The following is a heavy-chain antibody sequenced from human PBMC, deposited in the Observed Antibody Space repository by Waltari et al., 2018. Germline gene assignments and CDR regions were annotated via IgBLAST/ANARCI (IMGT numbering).Heavy chain of an antibody. Sequence: QVQLVQSGAEVKKPGSSVRVSGKASGGTISSYAISWGRQAPGQGLGWLGGTIPTLGIANYEQKSQARVSITADQSTSTAYMELSSLGSEDTAVYYCATPPREVVVAAPPTAFDIWGQGTMVTVSS. CDR1: GGTISSYA. J-gene: IGHJ3*02. CDR2: TIPTLGIA. CDR3: ATPPREVVVAAPPTAFDI. D-gene: IGHD2-15*01. V-gene: IGHV1-69*04.